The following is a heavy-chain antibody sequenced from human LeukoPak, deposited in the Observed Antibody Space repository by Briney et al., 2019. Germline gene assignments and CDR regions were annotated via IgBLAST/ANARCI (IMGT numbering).Heavy chain of an antibody. D-gene: IGHD4-17*01. CDR3: ARDTVPGTFDY. CDR2: IYYSGST. CDR1: GGSISSYY. V-gene: IGHV4-59*01. J-gene: IGHJ4*02. Sequence: SETLSLTCTVSGGSISSYYWSWIRQPPGKGLEWIGYIYYSGSTNYNPSLKSRVTISVDTSKNQFSLKLSSVTAADTAVYYCARDTVPGTFDYWGQGTLVTVSS.